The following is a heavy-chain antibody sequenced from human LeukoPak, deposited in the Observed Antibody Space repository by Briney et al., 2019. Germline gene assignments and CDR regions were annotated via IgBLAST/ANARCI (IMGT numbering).Heavy chain of an antibody. Sequence: ASVKVSCKASGYTFTSYDINWVRQATGQGLEWMGWMNPNSGNTGYAQKFQGRVAITRNTSISTAYMELSSLRSEDTAVYYCARGQQLVPEFDYWGQGTLVTVSS. J-gene: IGHJ4*02. CDR2: MNPNSGNT. CDR1: GYTFTSYD. CDR3: ARGQQLVPEFDY. V-gene: IGHV1-8*03. D-gene: IGHD6-13*01.